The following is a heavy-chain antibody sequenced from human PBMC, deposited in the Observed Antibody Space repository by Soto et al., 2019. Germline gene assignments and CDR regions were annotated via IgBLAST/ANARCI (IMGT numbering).Heavy chain of an antibody. CDR2: VYYTGAT. Sequence: PSETLSLTCTVSGGSIGSYHWSWVRQPPGKGLEWIASVYYTGATNYNPSLGSRVTISIDAPGNRFSMEITSVTAADTAIYYCARDTVLTGMFDFWGQGTLVTVSS. V-gene: IGHV4-59*01. CDR1: GGSIGSYH. CDR3: ARDTVLTGMFDF. J-gene: IGHJ4*02. D-gene: IGHD4-17*01.